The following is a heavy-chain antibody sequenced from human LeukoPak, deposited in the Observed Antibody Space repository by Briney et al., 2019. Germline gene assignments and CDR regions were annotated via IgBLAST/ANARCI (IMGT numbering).Heavy chain of an antibody. CDR1: GYTFISYS. V-gene: IGHV3-21*01. J-gene: IGHJ4*02. CDR3: VRLRRNSDTSGFYYYYAF. D-gene: IGHD3-22*01. Sequence: GGSLRLSCAASGYTFISYSINWVRQAPEKGLEWVSSISVRSNYIYYADSVRGRFRISRDDARDSLYLQMNSLRAEDTAVYYCVRLRRNSDTSGFYYYYAFWGQGTLVTVSS. CDR2: ISVRSNYI.